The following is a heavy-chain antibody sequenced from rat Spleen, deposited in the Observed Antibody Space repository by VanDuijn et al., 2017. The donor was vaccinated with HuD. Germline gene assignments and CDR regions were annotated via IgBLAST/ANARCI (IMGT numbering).Heavy chain of an antibody. V-gene: IGHV5-7*01. D-gene: IGHD4-4*01. CDR1: GFTFSDYN. CDR2: ISNDDRHT. Sequence: EVKLVESDGGLVRPGRSLKLSCAASGFTFSDYNMAWVRQAPKKGLEWVAIISNDDRHTYYRDSVKGRFTISRDNARSTLNLHMDSLRSEDTATYYCTRRGYLSDWYFDFWGPGTMVTVSS. J-gene: IGHJ1*01. CDR3: TRRGYLSDWYFDF.